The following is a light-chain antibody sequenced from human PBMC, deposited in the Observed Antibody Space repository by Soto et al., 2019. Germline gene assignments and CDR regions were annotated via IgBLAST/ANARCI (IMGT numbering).Light chain of an antibody. J-gene: IGLJ1*01. V-gene: IGLV2-23*02. CDR1: CSDVGSYNL. Sequence: QSVLTQPASVSGSPGQSITISCTGTCSDVGSYNLVSWYQQLPGKAPKLIIYEVSRRPSGVSNRFSGSKSGNTASLTISGLQAEDEANYYCCSWAGSNTFYFFGTGTKVTVL. CDR3: CSWAGSNTFYF. CDR2: EVS.